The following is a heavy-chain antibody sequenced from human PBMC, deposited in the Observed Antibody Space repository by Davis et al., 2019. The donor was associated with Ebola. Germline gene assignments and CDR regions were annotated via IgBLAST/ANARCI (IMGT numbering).Heavy chain of an antibody. Sequence: ESLKISCAASGFTFSSYAMHWVRQAPGKGLEWIGEINHSGSTNYNPSLKSRVTISVDTSKNQFSLKLSSVTAADTAVYYCASVAPAAGRFDPWGQGTLVTVSS. CDR1: GFTFSSYA. CDR2: INHSGST. D-gene: IGHD2-2*01. V-gene: IGHV4-34*01. J-gene: IGHJ5*02. CDR3: ASVAPAAGRFDP.